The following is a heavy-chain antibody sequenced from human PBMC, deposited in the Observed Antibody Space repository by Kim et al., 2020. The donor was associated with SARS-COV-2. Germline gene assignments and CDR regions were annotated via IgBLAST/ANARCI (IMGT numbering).Heavy chain of an antibody. J-gene: IGHJ6*01. CDR2: ISYDGSNK. CDR3: ARDIVVVPAAELYYYYY. Sequence: GGSLRLSCAASGFTFSSYGMHWVRQAPGKGLEWVAVISYDGSNKYYADSVKGRFTISRDNSKNTLYLQMNSLRAEDTAVYYCARDIVVVPAAELYYYYY. CDR1: GFTFSSYG. D-gene: IGHD2-2*01. V-gene: IGHV3-33*05.